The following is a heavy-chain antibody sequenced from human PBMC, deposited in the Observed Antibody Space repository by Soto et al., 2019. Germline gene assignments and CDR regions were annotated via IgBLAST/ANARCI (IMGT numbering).Heavy chain of an antibody. Sequence: SETLSLTCTVSGGSISSSSYYWGWIRQPPGKGLEWIGSIYYSGSTYYNPSLKSRVTISVDTSKNQFSLKLSSVTAADTAVYYCARRFAVAGYFDYWDQGTLVTVSS. D-gene: IGHD6-19*01. CDR2: IYYSGST. V-gene: IGHV4-39*01. CDR3: ARRFAVAGYFDY. J-gene: IGHJ4*02. CDR1: GGSISSSSYY.